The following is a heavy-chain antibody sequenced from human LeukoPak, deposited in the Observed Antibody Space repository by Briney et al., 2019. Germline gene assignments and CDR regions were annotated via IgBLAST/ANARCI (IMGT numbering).Heavy chain of an antibody. Sequence: GRPLRLSCTASGFTFGDYAMSWVRQAPGKGLEWVSFIRSKAYGGTTEYAASVKGRFTISRDDSKSIAYLQMNSLKTEDTAVYYCRGDSSGYYSDYGMDVWGQGTTVTVSS. CDR3: RGDSSGYYSDYGMDV. J-gene: IGHJ6*02. CDR1: GFTFGDYA. V-gene: IGHV3-49*04. CDR2: IRSKAYGGTT. D-gene: IGHD3-22*01.